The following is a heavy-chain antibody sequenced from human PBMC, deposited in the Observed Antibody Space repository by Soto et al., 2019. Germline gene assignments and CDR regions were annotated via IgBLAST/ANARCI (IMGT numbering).Heavy chain of an antibody. D-gene: IGHD2-2*02. CDR1: GYTFTSYD. CDR3: ARGTLGYCSSTSCYTMDV. CDR2: MNPNSGNT. Sequence: QVQLVQSGAEVKKPGASVKVSCKASGYTFTSYDINWVRQATGQGLEWMGWMNPNSGNTGYAQKFQGRVTMTRNNSISTAYMELSSLRSEDTAVYYCARGTLGYCSSTSCYTMDVWGKGTTVTVSS. J-gene: IGHJ6*03. V-gene: IGHV1-8*01.